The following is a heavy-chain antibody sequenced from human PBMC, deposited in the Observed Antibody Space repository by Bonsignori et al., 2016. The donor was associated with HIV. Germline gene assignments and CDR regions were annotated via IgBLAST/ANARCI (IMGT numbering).Heavy chain of an antibody. V-gene: IGHV1-46*01. CDR2: INPSGGST. CDR3: ARDRLSDYYDSSGYFDAFDI. D-gene: IGHD3-22*01. Sequence: WVRQAPGQGLEWMGIINPSGGSTSYAQKFQGRVTMTRDTSTSTVYMELSSLRSEDTAVYYCARDRLSDYYDSSGYFDAFDIWGQGTMVTVSS. J-gene: IGHJ3*02.